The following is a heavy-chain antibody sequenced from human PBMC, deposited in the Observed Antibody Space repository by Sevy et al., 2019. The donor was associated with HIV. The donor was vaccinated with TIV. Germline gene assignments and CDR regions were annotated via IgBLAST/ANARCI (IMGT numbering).Heavy chain of an antibody. J-gene: IGHJ4*02. D-gene: IGHD1-26*01. Sequence: GGSLRLSCAASGFTFSNYAMSWVRQAPGKGLEWVSAISGSGGSTYYADSVKGRFTISRDNSKNTLYLQMNSLRAEDTAVYYCAKQGGSYLGRFDYWGQGTLVTVSS. V-gene: IGHV3-23*01. CDR1: GFTFSNYA. CDR3: AKQGGSYLGRFDY. CDR2: ISGSGGST.